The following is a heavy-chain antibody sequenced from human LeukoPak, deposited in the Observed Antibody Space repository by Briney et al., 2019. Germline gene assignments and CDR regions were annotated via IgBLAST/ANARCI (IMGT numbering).Heavy chain of an antibody. CDR2: IIPIFGTA. CDR1: GGTFSSYA. Sequence: SVKVSCKASGGTFSSYAISWVRQAPGQGLEWMGGIIPIFGTANYAQKSQGRVTITADESTSTAYMELSSLRSEDTAVYYCARALIAVARLYYGMDVWGQGTTVTVSS. CDR3: ARALIAVARLYYGMDV. V-gene: IGHV1-69*01. D-gene: IGHD6-19*01. J-gene: IGHJ6*02.